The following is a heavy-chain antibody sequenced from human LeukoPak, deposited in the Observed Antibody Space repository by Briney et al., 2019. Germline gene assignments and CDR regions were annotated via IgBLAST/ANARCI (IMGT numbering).Heavy chain of an antibody. Sequence: GGSLRLSCAASGFTFRRSAMTWVRQVPGKGLEWVSVIYSGGSTYYADSVKGRFTISRDNAKNSLYLQMNSLRAEDTAVYYCARDGEFYYDSSSYWGQGSLVTVSS. V-gene: IGHV3-53*01. CDR3: ARDGEFYYDSSSY. D-gene: IGHD3-22*01. CDR1: GFTFRRSA. J-gene: IGHJ4*02. CDR2: IYSGGST.